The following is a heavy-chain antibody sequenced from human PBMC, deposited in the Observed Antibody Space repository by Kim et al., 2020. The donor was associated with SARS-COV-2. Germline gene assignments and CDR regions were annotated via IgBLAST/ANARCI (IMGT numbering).Heavy chain of an antibody. J-gene: IGHJ4*02. V-gene: IGHV1-3*01. CDR3: AREQSRGADLDY. Sequence: ASVKVSCKASGYTFTSHSVFWLRQAPGQRLEWVGYIVVGSGNTRYSPSLQGRVTITRDTSASTAYMELSSLRSEDTALYYCAREQSRGADLDYWGQGSLVPVSS. CDR1: GYTFTSHS. CDR2: IVVGSGNT.